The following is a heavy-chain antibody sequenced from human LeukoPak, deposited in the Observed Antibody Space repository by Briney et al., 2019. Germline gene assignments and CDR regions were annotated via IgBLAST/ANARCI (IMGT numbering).Heavy chain of an antibody. Sequence: SETLSHTCAVYGGSFIGYYWSWIRQPPGKGLEWIGEINHSGSTNYNPSLKSRVTISVDTSKNQFSLKLSSVTAADTAVYYCARAGLKGDVNYWGQVSLVTLSS. CDR2: INHSGST. CDR1: GGSFIGYY. V-gene: IGHV4-34*01. D-gene: IGHD2-21*02. J-gene: IGHJ4*02. CDR3: ARAGLKGDVNY.